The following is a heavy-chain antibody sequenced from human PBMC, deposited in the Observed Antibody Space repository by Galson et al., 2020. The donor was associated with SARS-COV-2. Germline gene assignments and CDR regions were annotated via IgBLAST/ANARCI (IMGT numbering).Heavy chain of an antibody. J-gene: IGHJ4*02. CDR3: ANARGDSTVLNPRFFY. D-gene: IGHD3-10*01. CDR1: GFTVSSNY. V-gene: IGHV3-53*01. CDR2: IGATLGT. Sequence: GGSLRLSCAASGFTVSSNYMSWVRQAPGKGLEWVSSIGATLGTYYADSVKGRFSVSRDNVRSTLYLQMNSLRVEDTAIYYCANARGDSTVLNPRFFYWGQGTLVTVSS.